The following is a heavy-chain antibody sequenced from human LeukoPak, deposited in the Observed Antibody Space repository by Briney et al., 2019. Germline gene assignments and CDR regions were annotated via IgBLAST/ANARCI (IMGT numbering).Heavy chain of an antibody. CDR1: GFTFSDYY. CDR2: ISYSSGTI. J-gene: IGHJ4*02. V-gene: IGHV3-11*04. CDR3: ARDFFPIVDSSWYEIGY. D-gene: IGHD6-13*01. Sequence: GGSLRLSCAASGFTFSDYYMSWVRQAPGKGLEWISQISYSSGTIHYADSVKGRFTISRDNAKNSLYLQMDSLRTEDTAVYYCARDFFPIVDSSWYEIGYWGQGTLVTVSS.